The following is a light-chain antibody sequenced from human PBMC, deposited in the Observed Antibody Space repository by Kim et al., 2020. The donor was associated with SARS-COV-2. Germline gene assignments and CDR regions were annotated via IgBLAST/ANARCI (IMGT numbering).Light chain of an antibody. J-gene: IGLJ3*02. V-gene: IGLV3-19*01. CDR1: GLRKSP. Sequence: ALGQTVRITSQGDGLRKSPASWYQQKPGQAPILVMHDKNNVRPSGVPDRFSGSNSGNTAFLTITGAQVEDEAAYYCGSRDNNGPGVFGGGTKLTVL. CDR2: DKN. CDR3: GSRDNNGPGV.